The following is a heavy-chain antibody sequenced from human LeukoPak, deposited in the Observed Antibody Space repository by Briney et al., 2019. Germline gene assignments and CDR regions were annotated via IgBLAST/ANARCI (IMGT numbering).Heavy chain of an antibody. CDR1: GGSFSGYY. J-gene: IGHJ5*02. V-gene: IGHV4-34*01. CDR2: INHSGST. Sequence: PSETLSLTCAVYGGSFSGYYWSWIRQPPGKGLEWTGEINHSGSTNYNPSLKSRVTISVDTSKNQFSLKLASVTAADTAVYYCARKQTLNWFDPWGQGTLVTVSS. CDR3: ARKQTLNWFDP.